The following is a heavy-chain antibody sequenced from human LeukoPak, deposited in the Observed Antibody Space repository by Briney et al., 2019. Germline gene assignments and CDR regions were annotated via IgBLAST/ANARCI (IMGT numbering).Heavy chain of an antibody. D-gene: IGHD4-17*01. CDR1: GGSISSSSYY. CDR2: ISHSGGT. J-gene: IGHJ4*02. Sequence: SETLSLTCTVSGGSISSSSYYWGWIRQPPGKGLEWIGSISHSGGTYYNPSLKSRVTISVDTSKNQFSLKLRSVTAADTAVYYCARSDGDHPDYWGQGTLVTVSS. CDR3: ARSDGDHPDY. V-gene: IGHV4-39*07.